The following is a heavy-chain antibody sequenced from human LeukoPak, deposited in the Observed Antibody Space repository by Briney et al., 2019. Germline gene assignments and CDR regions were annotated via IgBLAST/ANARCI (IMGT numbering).Heavy chain of an antibody. CDR1: GYTFPSYY. V-gene: IGHV1-46*01. Sequence: GASVKVSCKASGYTFPSYYMHWVRQAPGQGLEWMGIINPSGGSTSYAQKFQGRVTMTRDTSTSTVYMELSSLRSEDTAVYYCAREYPGYSSGWYNPALDYWGQGTLVTVSS. CDR2: INPSGGST. D-gene: IGHD6-19*01. J-gene: IGHJ4*02. CDR3: AREYPGYSSGWYNPALDY.